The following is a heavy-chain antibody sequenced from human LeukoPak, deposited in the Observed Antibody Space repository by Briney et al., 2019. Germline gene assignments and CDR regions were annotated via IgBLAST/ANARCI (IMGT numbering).Heavy chain of an antibody. CDR2: IYYSGST. V-gene: IGHV4-59*01. CDR3: ARVGRNRASYYFDY. J-gene: IGHJ4*02. CDR1: GGSISSYY. D-gene: IGHD2-15*01. Sequence: PSETLSLTCTVSGGSISSYYWSWIRQPPGKGLEWIGYIYYSGSTNYNPSLKSRVTISVDTSKNQFSLKLSSVTAADTAVYYCARVGRNRASYYFDYWGQGTLVSVSS.